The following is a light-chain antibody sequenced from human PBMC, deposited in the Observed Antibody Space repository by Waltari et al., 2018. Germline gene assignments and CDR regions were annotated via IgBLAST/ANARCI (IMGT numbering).Light chain of an antibody. CDR3: QQSYSTLLT. J-gene: IGKJ4*01. CDR2: KAS. CDR1: QSISTW. V-gene: IGKV1-5*03. Sequence: DIQMTQSPSTLSASVGDRVTITCRASQSISTWLAWYQQKPGKAPNLLIYKASSLESGVPSRFSGSGSGTEFTLTISSLQPDDFATFYCQQSYSTLLTFGGGTKVEIK.